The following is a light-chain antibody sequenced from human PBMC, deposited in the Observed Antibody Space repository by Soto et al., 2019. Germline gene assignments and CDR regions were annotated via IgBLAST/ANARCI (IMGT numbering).Light chain of an antibody. J-gene: IGKJ1*01. V-gene: IGKV3-20*01. CDR1: QSVSSSY. CDR2: GAS. CDR3: QQYGSSPET. Sequence: EIVLTQSPGTQSLSPGERATLSCRASQSVSSSYLAWYQQKPGQAPRLLIYGASSRATGIPDRFSGSGSGTDFTLTISRLEPEDFAVYYCQQYGSSPETFGQETKVDIK.